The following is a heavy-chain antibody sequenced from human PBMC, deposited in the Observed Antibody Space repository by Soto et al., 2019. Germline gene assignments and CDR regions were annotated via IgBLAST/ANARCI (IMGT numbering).Heavy chain of an antibody. CDR2: IYYSGST. D-gene: IGHD2-21*02. V-gene: IGHV4-59*01. Sequence: SETLSLTCTVSGGSISSYYWSWIRQPPGKGLEWIGYIYYSGSTNYNPSLKSRVTISVDTSKNQFSLKLSSVTAADTAVYYCARSNHCGGDCFFDYWGQGTLVTVSS. J-gene: IGHJ4*02. CDR1: GGSISSYY. CDR3: ARSNHCGGDCFFDY.